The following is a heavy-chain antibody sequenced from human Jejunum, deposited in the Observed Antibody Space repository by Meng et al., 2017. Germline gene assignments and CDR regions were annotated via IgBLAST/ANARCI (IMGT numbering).Heavy chain of an antibody. V-gene: IGHV3-15*01. D-gene: IGHD3-22*01. CDR2: IKSETDGGTP. Sequence: VPLVEAGGGLVKPGEALSLSWAASGFTFSNAWMSWVRQAPGKGLEWVGRIKSETDGGTPDYAAPVKDRFTISRDDSKNILYLHMNSLETEDTAVYYCQWLSTHPPDCWGQGTLVTVSS. CDR1: GFTFSNAW. J-gene: IGHJ4*02. CDR3: QWLSTHPPDC.